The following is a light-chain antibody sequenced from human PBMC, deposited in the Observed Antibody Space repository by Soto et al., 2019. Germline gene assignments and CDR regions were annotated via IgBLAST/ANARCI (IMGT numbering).Light chain of an antibody. Sequence: QFPFTHAGCFGGTLNNNLRASQSISSWLAWYQQKPGKAPKLLIYDASSLESGVPSRFSGSGSGTEFTLTISSLQPDDFATYYCQQYNSYPLTFGGGPKVDI. J-gene: IGKJ4*01. CDR3: QQYNSYPLT. CDR1: QSISSW. V-gene: IGKV1-5*01. CDR2: DAS.